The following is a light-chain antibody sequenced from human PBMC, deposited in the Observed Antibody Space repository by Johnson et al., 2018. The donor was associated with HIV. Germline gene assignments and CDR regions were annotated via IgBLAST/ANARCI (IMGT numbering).Light chain of an antibody. CDR2: DNN. Sequence: QSVLTQPPSVSAAPGQKVTISCSGSSSNIGNNYVSWYQQFPGTAPKLLIYDNNKRPSGIPDRFSGSKSGTSATLGITGLQTGDEADYYCGAGDSSLGAWVFGTGTKVTVL. V-gene: IGLV1-51*01. CDR1: SSNIGNNY. CDR3: GAGDSSLGAWV. J-gene: IGLJ1*01.